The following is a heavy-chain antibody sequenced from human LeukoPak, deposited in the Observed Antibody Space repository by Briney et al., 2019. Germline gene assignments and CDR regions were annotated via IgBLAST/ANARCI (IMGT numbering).Heavy chain of an antibody. J-gene: IGHJ4*02. V-gene: IGHV3-9*01. D-gene: IGHD6-19*01. CDR1: GFTFDDYA. CDR2: ISWNSGSI. CDR3: AKEGTGYSSGWYRHFDY. Sequence: GRSLRLSCAASGFTFDDYAMHWVRQAPGKGLEWVSGISWNSGSIGYADSVKGRFTISRDNAKNSLYLQMNSLRAEDTALYYCAKEGTGYSSGWYRHFDYWGQGTLVTVSS.